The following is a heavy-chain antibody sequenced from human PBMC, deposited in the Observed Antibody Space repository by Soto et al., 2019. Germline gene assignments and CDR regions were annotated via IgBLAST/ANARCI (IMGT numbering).Heavy chain of an antibody. Sequence: ASVKVSCKASGYTFTSYGISWVRQAPGQGLEWMGWISAYNGNTNYAQKLQGRVTMTTDTSTSTAYMELRSLRSDDTAVYYCAREPGSPNYYYYGMDVWGQGTTVTVSS. CDR1: GYTFTSYG. CDR3: AREPGSPNYYYYGMDV. V-gene: IGHV1-18*01. CDR2: ISAYNGNT. D-gene: IGHD3-10*01. J-gene: IGHJ6*02.